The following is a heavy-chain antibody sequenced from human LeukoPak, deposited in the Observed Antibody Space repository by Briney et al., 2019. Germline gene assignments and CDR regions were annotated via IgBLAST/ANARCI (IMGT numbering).Heavy chain of an antibody. Sequence: SETLSLTCAVYGGSFSGYYWSWIRQPPGKGLEWIGEINHSGSTNYNPSLKSRVTISVDTSKNHFSLKLSSVTAADTAVYYCATHLGGDWFDPWGQGTLVTVSS. CDR2: INHSGST. J-gene: IGHJ5*02. D-gene: IGHD2-21*01. V-gene: IGHV4-34*01. CDR3: ATHLGGDWFDP. CDR1: GGSFSGYY.